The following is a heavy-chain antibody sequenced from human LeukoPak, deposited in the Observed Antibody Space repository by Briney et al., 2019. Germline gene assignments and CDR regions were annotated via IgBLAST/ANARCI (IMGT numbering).Heavy chain of an antibody. J-gene: IGHJ5*02. D-gene: IGHD3-10*01. V-gene: IGHV3-21*01. Sequence: GGSLRLSCAASGFTFSSYSMNWVRQAPGKGLEWVSSISSSSSYIYYADSMKGRFTISRDNAKNSLYPQMNSLRAEDTAVYYCARDRHYYGADRPFDPWGQGTLVTVSS. CDR3: ARDRHYYGADRPFDP. CDR1: GFTFSSYS. CDR2: ISSSSSYI.